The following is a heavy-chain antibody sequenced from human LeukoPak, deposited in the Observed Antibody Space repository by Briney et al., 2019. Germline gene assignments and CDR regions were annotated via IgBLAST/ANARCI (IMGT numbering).Heavy chain of an antibody. CDR1: RFTFSNYW. D-gene: IGHD3-3*01. CDR2: IKSDGNIT. Sequence: PGGSLRLSCAHSRFTFSNYWMYWVHQAPGKGLVWVSQIKSDGNITNYADSVKGRFTISRDNAKNTLFLQMNSLRAEDTAVYYCGRSGDFWSGSGVAYWGQGTLVTVSS. V-gene: IGHV3-74*01. J-gene: IGHJ4*02. CDR3: GRSGDFWSGSGVAY.